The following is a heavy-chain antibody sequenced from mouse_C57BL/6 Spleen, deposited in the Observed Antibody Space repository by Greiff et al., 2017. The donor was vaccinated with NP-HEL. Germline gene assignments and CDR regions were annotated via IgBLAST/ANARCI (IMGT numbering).Heavy chain of an antibody. CDR2: IRNKANGYTT. Sequence: EVKLMESGGGLVQPGGSLSLSCAASGFTFTDYYMSWVRQPPGKALEWLGFIRNKANGYTTEYSASVKGRFTISRDNSQSILYLQMNALRAEDSATYYCARSRVTTYFDYWGQGTTLTVSS. CDR1: GFTFTDYY. J-gene: IGHJ2*01. D-gene: IGHD2-1*01. CDR3: ARSRVTTYFDY. V-gene: IGHV7-3*01.